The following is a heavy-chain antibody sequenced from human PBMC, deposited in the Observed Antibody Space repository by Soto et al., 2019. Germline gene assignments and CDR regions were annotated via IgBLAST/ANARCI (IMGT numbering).Heavy chain of an antibody. Sequence: PSETLSLTCLVSGFPISSPYSWGWIRQPPGKGLEWIGSISHTGTTSYSPSLTSRVSISVDTSKNQVSLKLTSVTAADTAMYYCARGSSRWDYWGQGTLVTVSS. V-gene: IGHV4-38-2*02. J-gene: IGHJ4*02. CDR3: ARGSSRWDY. CDR2: ISHTGTT. D-gene: IGHD6-13*01. CDR1: GFPISSPYS.